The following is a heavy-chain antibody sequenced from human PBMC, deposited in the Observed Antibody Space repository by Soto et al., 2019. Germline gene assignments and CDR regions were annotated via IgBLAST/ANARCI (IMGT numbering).Heavy chain of an antibody. D-gene: IGHD2-8*01. Sequence: VGSLRLSCVASGFTFSNYAMSWVRQAPGKGLEWVSAISGSGGSTYYADSVKGRFTISRDNSKNTLYLQMNSLRAEDTAVYYCAKGGVYAIVWYGMDVWGKGTTVTVAT. V-gene: IGHV3-23*01. CDR1: GFTFSNYA. J-gene: IGHJ6*04. CDR2: ISGSGGST. CDR3: AKGGVYAIVWYGMDV.